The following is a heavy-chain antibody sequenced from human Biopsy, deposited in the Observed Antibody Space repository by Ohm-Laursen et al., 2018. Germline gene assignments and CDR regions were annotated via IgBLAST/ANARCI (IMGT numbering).Heavy chain of an antibody. CDR2: INPSGGST. J-gene: IGHJ6*02. CDR1: GYTFTSYY. Sequence: GSVKVSCNASGYTFTSYYMHWVRQAPGQGLEWMGIINPSGGSTSNTQKFQGRVTMTRDTSTSTVYMELSSLRSEDTAVYYCARDWNSGWRLPGMVNYYYNGMDVWGQGTTVTVSS. D-gene: IGHD5-18*01. CDR3: ARDWNSGWRLPGMVNYYYNGMDV. V-gene: IGHV1-46*01.